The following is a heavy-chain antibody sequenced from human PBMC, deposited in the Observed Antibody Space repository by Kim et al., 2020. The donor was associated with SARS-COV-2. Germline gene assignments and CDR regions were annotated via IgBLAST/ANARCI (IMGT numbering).Heavy chain of an antibody. CDR3: ARRGYSYGSYYFDY. D-gene: IGHD5-18*01. V-gene: IGHV2-5*01. J-gene: IGHJ4*02. Sequence: SSSLKSRLNITKDTSKNQVVLTMTNMHPVDTATYYCARRGYSYGSYYFDYWGQGTLVTVSS.